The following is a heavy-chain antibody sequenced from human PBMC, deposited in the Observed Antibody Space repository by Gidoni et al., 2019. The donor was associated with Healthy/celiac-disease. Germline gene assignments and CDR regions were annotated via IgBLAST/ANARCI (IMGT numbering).Heavy chain of an antibody. Sequence: EVQLLESGGGLVQPGGSLRLSCSASGFTFSSYAMSWVRQATGKGLEWVSAISGRGGSTDYADSVKGRFTISRDNSKNTLYLQMNSLRAEDTTVYYCAKGVGGAARGAFDIWGQGTMVTVSS. CDR2: ISGRGGST. V-gene: IGHV3-23*01. CDR3: AKGVGGAARGAFDI. CDR1: GFTFSSYA. J-gene: IGHJ3*02. D-gene: IGHD6-6*01.